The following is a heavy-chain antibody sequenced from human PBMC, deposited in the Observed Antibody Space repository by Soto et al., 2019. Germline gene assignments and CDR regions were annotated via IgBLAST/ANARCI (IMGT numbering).Heavy chain of an antibody. CDR1: GGTFGNSA. CDR3: AKVMAAAGYDS. D-gene: IGHD3-16*01. J-gene: IGHJ4*02. V-gene: IGHV1-69*13. Sequence: SVKVSCKASGGTFGNSAISWVRQDPGQGLEWMGGIIPVFGTVNYAQRFEGRVTITADESTSTVFMEMSRLTSEDTAVYYCAKVMAAAGYDSWGQGTLVTVSS. CDR2: IIPVFGTV.